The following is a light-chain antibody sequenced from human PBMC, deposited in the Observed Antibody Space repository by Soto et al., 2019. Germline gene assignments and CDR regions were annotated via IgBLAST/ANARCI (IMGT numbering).Light chain of an antibody. CDR1: SSDIGTYNY. CDR3: SSYAGSRTFV. Sequence: QSALTQPASVSGSPGQSITISCSGTSSDIGTYNYVSWYQQHPGKAPKLLIYEVTNRPSGVSARFSGSKSGNAASLTISGLQAADEADYYCSSYAGSRTFVFGGGTKLTVL. J-gene: IGLJ3*02. CDR2: EVT. V-gene: IGLV2-14*01.